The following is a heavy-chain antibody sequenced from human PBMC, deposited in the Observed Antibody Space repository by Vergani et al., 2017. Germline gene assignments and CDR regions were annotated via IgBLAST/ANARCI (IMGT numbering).Heavy chain of an antibody. CDR1: GFTFSSYG. CDR3: ARTSXAAANYYYYYYMDV. CDR2: IWYDGSNK. J-gene: IGHJ6*03. Sequence: QVQLVESGGGVVQPGRSLTLSCAASGFTFSSYGMHWVRQAPGKGLEWVAVIWYDGSNKYYADSVKGRFTISRDNSKNTLYLQMNSLRAEDTAVYYCARTSXAAANYYYYYYMDVWGKGTTVTVSS. V-gene: IGHV3-33*01. D-gene: IGHD6-13*01.